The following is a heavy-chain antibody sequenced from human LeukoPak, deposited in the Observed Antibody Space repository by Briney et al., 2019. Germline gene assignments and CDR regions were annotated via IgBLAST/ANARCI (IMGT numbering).Heavy chain of an antibody. CDR1: GFTFSDYY. CDR2: ISSSGSTI. Sequence: GGSLRLSCAASGFTFSDYYMSWIRQAPGKGLEWVSYISSSGSTIYYADSVKGRFTISRDNAKNSLYLQTNSLRAEDTAVYYCARVSDPYYDFWSGYYYYYGMDVWGQGTTVTVSS. J-gene: IGHJ6*02. CDR3: ARVSDPYYDFWSGYYYYYGMDV. D-gene: IGHD3-3*01. V-gene: IGHV3-11*01.